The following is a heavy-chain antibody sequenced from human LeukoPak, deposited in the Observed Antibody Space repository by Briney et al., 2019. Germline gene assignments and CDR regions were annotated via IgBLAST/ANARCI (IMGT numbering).Heavy chain of an antibody. CDR3: ARIRKQWLGFDY. CDR1: GGSISSSSYY. CDR2: IYYSGST. J-gene: IGHJ4*02. Sequence: SETLSLTCTVSGGSISSSSYYWGWIRQPPGKGLEWIGSIYYSGSTYYNPSLKSRVTISVDTSKNQFSLKLSSVTAADTAVYYCARIRKQWLGFDYWGQGTLVTVSS. V-gene: IGHV4-39*01. D-gene: IGHD6-19*01.